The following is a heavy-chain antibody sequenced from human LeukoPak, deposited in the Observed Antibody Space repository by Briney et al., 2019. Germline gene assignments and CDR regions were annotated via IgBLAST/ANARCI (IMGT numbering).Heavy chain of an antibody. CDR2: IYYSGST. CDR1: GGSISSSSYY. V-gene: IGHV4-39*01. J-gene: IGHJ6*03. Sequence: KPSETLSLTCTVSGGSISSSSYYWGWIRQPPGKGLEWIGSIYYSGSTYYNPSLKSRVTISVDTSKNQFSLKLSSVTAADTAVYYCARQEGYYYYMDVWGKGTTVTISS. CDR3: ARQEGYYYYMDV.